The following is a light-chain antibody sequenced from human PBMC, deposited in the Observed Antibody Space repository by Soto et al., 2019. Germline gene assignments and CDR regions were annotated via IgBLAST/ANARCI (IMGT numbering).Light chain of an antibody. CDR2: AAS. J-gene: IGKJ1*01. CDR3: QQSYSTPWT. V-gene: IGKV1-39*01. Sequence: DIQMTQSPSSLSASVGDRVTITCRASQSISSYVNWYQQKPGKAPKLLIYAASSLQSGVPSRFSGSGSGTDFTLTISRLHPEDFATYYCQQSYSTPWTFGQGTKVEIK. CDR1: QSISSY.